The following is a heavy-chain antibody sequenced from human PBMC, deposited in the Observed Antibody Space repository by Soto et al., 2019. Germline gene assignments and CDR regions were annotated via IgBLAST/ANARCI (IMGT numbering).Heavy chain of an antibody. D-gene: IGHD3-10*01. Sequence: SETLSLTCTVSGGSISSSSFHWGWIRQPPGKGLEWIGSIYYSGSTYYSPSLKSQVTISVDTSKNQFSLKLSSVTAADTAVYYCARIVITMVRGVIIQYYYYYGMDVWGQGTTVTVSS. CDR1: GGSISSSSFH. CDR3: ARIVITMVRGVIIQYYYYYGMDV. J-gene: IGHJ6*02. V-gene: IGHV4-39*01. CDR2: IYYSGST.